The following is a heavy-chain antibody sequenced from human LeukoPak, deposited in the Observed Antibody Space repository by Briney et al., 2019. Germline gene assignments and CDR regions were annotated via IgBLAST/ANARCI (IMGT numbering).Heavy chain of an antibody. V-gene: IGHV3-30-3*01. CDR2: ISYDGSNK. CDR1: GFTFSSYA. J-gene: IGHJ4*02. D-gene: IGHD3-22*01. Sequence: GGSLRLSCAASGFTFSSYAMHWVRQAPGKGLEWVAVISYDGSNKYYADSVKGRFTISRDNSKNTLYLQMNSLRAEDTAVYYCARDADYYDSSGYLDYWGQGTLVTVSS. CDR3: ARDADYYDSSGYLDY.